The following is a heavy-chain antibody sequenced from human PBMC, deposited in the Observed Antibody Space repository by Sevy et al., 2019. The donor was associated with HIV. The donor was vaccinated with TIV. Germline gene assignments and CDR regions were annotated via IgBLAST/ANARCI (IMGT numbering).Heavy chain of an antibody. J-gene: IGHJ4*02. D-gene: IGHD5-12*01. CDR1: GFTFSSYS. V-gene: IGHV3-21*01. Sequence: GGSLRLSCAASGFTFSSYSMNWVRQAPGKGLEWVSSISSSSSYIYYADSVKGRFTISRDNSKNSLYLQMNSLRAEDTAVYYCARCGGYGLATPFDYWGQGTLVTVSS. CDR2: ISSSSSYI. CDR3: ARCGGYGLATPFDY.